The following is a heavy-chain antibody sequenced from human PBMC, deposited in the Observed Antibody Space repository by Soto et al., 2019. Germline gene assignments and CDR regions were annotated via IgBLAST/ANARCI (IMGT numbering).Heavy chain of an antibody. CDR2: INHSGST. Sequence: SETLSLTCAVYGGSFSGYYWSWIRQPPGKGLEWIGEINHSGSTNYNPSLKSRVTISVDTSKNQFSLKLSSVTAADTAVYYCARVGYCSSTSCYYYYYYMDVWGKGTTVTVSS. CDR1: GGSFSGYY. D-gene: IGHD2-2*01. J-gene: IGHJ6*03. CDR3: ARVGYCSSTSCYYYYYYMDV. V-gene: IGHV4-34*01.